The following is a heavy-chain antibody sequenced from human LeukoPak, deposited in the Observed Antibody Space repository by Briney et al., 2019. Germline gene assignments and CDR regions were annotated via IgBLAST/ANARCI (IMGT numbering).Heavy chain of an antibody. CDR1: GYTFTSYD. V-gene: IGHV1-8*03. J-gene: IGHJ4*02. CDR2: MNPNSGNT. Sequence: GASVKVSCKASGYTFTSYDINWARQATGQGLEWMGWMNPNSGNTGYAQKFQGRVTITRSTSISTAYMELSSLRSEDTAVYYCARAPQTAVSFDYWGQGTLVTVSS. CDR3: ARAPQTAVSFDY. D-gene: IGHD1-1*01.